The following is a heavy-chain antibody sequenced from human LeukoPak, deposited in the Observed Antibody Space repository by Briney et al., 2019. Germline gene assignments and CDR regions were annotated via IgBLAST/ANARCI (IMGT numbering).Heavy chain of an antibody. CDR3: TTKYYYDSSDYYVIDY. V-gene: IGHV1-24*01. J-gene: IGHJ4*02. D-gene: IGHD3-22*01. CDR2: FDPENGET. CDR1: GYTLTGLS. Sequence: ASVKVSCKVSGYTLTGLSMHWVRQAPGKGLEWMGTFDPENGETIYAQKFQGRVTMTEDTSTGTAYMELSSLRSEDTAVYYCTTKYYYDSSDYYVIDYWGQGTLVTVSS.